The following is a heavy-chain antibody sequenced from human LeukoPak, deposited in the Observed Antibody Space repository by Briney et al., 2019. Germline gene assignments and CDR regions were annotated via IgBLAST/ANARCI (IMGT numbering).Heavy chain of an antibody. CDR3: ARGTVTQDWYFDL. V-gene: IGHV3-21*01. CDR2: ISSSSSYI. Sequence: PGGSMRLSCAASGFTFSSYSMNWVRQAPGKGLEWVSYISSSSSYIYYADSVKGRFTISRDNAKNSLYLQMNSLRAEDTAVYYCARGTVTQDWYFDLWGRGTLVTVSS. J-gene: IGHJ2*01. D-gene: IGHD4-17*01. CDR1: GFTFSSYS.